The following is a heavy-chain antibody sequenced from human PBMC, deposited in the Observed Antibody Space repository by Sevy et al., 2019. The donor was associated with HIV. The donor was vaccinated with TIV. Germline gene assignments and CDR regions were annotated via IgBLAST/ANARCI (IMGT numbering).Heavy chain of an antibody. V-gene: IGHV3-30*04. D-gene: IGHD6-13*01. CDR2: ISYDGSNK. CDR1: GFTFSSYA. CDR3: AREFGSSSWTEGMDV. J-gene: IGHJ6*02. Sequence: GSLRLSCAASGFTFSSYAMHWVRQAPGKGLEWVAVISYDGSNKYYADSVKGRFTISRDNSKNTLYLQMNSLRAEDTAVYYCAREFGSSSWTEGMDVWGQGTTVTVSS.